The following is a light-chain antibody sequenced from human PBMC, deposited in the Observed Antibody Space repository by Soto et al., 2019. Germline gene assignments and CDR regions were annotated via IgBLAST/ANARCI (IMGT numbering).Light chain of an antibody. V-gene: IGKV1-39*01. CDR1: QSISSY. CDR3: QQSYSTPRT. CDR2: AAS. Sequence: DILMTQSPSSLSASVGDRVTITCRASQSISSYLNWYQQKPGKAPKLLIYAASSLKSGVPSRFSGSGSGTDFTLTISSLQPEDFATYYCQQSYSTPRTFGQGTKVEIK. J-gene: IGKJ1*01.